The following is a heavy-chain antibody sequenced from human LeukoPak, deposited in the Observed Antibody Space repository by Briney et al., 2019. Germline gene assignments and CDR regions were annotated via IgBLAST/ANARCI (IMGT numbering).Heavy chain of an antibody. V-gene: IGHV3-30*04. CDR3: ARESHYYDSSGYYHPGFDY. CDR1: GFTFSSYA. J-gene: IGHJ4*02. Sequence: SGGSLRLSCAASGFTFSSYAMHWVRQAPGKGLEWVAVISYDGSNKYYADSVKGRFTISRDNAKNSLYLQMDSLRAEDTAVYYCARESHYYDSSGYYHPGFDYWGQGTLVTVSS. D-gene: IGHD3-22*01. CDR2: ISYDGSNK.